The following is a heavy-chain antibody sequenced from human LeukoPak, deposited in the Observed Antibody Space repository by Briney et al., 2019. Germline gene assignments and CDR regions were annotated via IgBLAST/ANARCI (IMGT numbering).Heavy chain of an antibody. CDR2: ISEAGSTI. V-gene: IGHV3-23*01. J-gene: IGHJ4*02. Sequence: GGSLRLSCAASGFPFSTYAMNWVRQAPGKGLEWVSGISEAGSTIVYADSVKGRFTISRDNSRDTAYLEMNSLRGEDTAIYFCATDCCGGECCSHNRDDYWGQGTLVTVSS. CDR3: ATDCCGGECCSHNRDDY. CDR1: GFPFSTYA. D-gene: IGHD2-21*01.